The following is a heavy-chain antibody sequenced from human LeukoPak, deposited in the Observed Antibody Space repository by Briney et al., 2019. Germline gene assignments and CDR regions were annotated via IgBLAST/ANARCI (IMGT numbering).Heavy chain of an antibody. V-gene: IGHV3-30*18. D-gene: IGHD3-9*01. CDR3: AKDLGYYDILTGYHPTLSFDY. CDR2: ISYDGSNK. J-gene: IGHJ4*02. CDR1: GFTFSSYG. Sequence: PGGSLRLSCAASGFTFSSYGMHWVCQAPGKGLEWVAVISYDGSNKYYADSVKGRFTISRDNSKNTLYLQMNSLRAEDTAVYYCAKDLGYYDILTGYHPTLSFDYWGQGTLVTVSS.